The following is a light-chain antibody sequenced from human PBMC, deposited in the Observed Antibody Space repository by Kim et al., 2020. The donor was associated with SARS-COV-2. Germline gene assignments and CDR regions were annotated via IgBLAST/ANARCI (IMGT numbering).Light chain of an antibody. J-gene: IGKJ5*01. CDR3: QQRANWPPIT. Sequence: SPGERATRSCRASQSVTKYLAWYQQKPGQPPRLLIYDTSNRAPGIPARFSGSGFGTDFTLTISSLEPEDFAVYYCQQRANWPPITFGQGTRLEIK. CDR2: DTS. CDR1: QSVTKY. V-gene: IGKV3-11*01.